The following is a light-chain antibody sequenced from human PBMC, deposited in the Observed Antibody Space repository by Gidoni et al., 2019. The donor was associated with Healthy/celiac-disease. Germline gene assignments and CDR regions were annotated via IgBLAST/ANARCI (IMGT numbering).Light chain of an antibody. Sequence: EIVLTQSPATLSLSPGERATLSCRASQSVSSYLAWYQQKPSQAPRLLIYDASNRATGIPARFSGSGSGTDFTLTISSLEPEDFAVYYCQRRRNWPPMCSFGQGTKLEIK. CDR3: QRRRNWPPMCS. J-gene: IGKJ2*04. CDR1: QSVSSY. CDR2: DAS. V-gene: IGKV3-11*01.